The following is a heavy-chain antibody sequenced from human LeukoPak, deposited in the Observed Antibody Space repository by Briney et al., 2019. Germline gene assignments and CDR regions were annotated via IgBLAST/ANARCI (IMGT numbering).Heavy chain of an antibody. CDR3: ARERHSSSRYGKLGETHYDYMDV. CDR1: GYSISSGYY. D-gene: IGHD6-13*01. CDR2: IYYSGST. J-gene: IGHJ6*03. Sequence: PSETLSLTCTVSGYSISSGYYWGWIRQPPGKGLEWIGYIYYSGSTNYNPSLKSRVTISVDTSKNQFSLKLSSVTAADTAVYYCARERHSSSRYGKLGETHYDYMDVWGKVTTVT. V-gene: IGHV4-38-2*02.